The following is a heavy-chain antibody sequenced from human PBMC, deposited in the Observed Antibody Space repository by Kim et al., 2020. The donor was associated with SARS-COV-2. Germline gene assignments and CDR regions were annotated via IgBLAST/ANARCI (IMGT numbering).Heavy chain of an antibody. J-gene: IGHJ4*02. CDR1: GGSISSSGYY. V-gene: IGHV4-39*01. CDR2: IYYSGST. CDR3: ARLPGYSSENYFDY. D-gene: IGHD6-25*01. Sequence: SETLSLTCTVSGGSISSSGYYWGWIRQPPGKGLEWIGSIYYSGSTYYNPSLKSRVTISVDTSKNQFSLKLSSVTAADTAVYYCARLPGYSSENYFDYWGQGTLVTVSS.